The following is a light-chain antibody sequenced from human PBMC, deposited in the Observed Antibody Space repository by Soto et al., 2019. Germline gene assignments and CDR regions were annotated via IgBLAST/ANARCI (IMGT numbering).Light chain of an antibody. CDR2: SNN. J-gene: IGLJ1*01. Sequence: QTVVTQPPSVSGAPGQRVTISCTGSSSNIGAGHAVHWYQQLPGTAPKLLIHSNNNRPSGVPDRFSGSKSGTSASLAIAGLQADDEADYYCAAWDDSLNGFYVFGTGTKLTVL. CDR3: AAWDDSLNGFYV. CDR1: SSNIGAGHA. V-gene: IGLV1-40*01.